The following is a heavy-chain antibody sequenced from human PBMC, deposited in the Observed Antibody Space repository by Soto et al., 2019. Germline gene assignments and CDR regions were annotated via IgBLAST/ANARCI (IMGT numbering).Heavy chain of an antibody. CDR3: ARTTVTLRQHTKSKYYYRIDV. J-gene: IGHJ6*04. CDR2: INAGNGNT. Sequence: ASAKVSCKASRYTFASYAMYWVRQAHGQRLEWMGWINAGNGNTKYSQKFQGRVTITRDTSASTAYMELRSLRSDDTAVYYCARTTVTLRQHTKSKYYYRIDVWGKGTTVTVAS. D-gene: IGHD4-17*01. V-gene: IGHV1-3*01. CDR1: RYTFASYA.